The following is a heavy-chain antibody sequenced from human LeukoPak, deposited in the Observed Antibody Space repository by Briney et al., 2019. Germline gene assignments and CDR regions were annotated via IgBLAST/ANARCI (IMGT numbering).Heavy chain of an antibody. J-gene: IGHJ4*02. V-gene: IGHV3-33*06. D-gene: IGHD4-11*01. CDR3: AKDAQRGFDYSNSLQY. CDR2: IWSDGTNM. CDR1: GFIFSDYA. Sequence: PEGSLRLSCVASGFIFSDYAFHWVRQAPGKGLEWVAVIWSDGTNMYYGSSVKSRFFIHRDDSQNTVYLEMITLRAEDTAVYYCAKDAQRGFDYSNSLQYWGQGSLVTVSS.